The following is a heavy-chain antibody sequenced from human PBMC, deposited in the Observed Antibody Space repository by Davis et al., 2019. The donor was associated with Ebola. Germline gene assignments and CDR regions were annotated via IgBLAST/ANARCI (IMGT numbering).Heavy chain of an antibody. CDR2: IFYTGST. Sequence: MPSETLSLTCTVSGGSISRYYWSWIRQPPGKALEWIGYIFYTGSTNYNPSLKSRVTISVDTSKNQFSLKLSSVTAADTAVYYCARLDLRPKGGLDYWGQGTLVTVSS. V-gene: IGHV4-59*08. CDR3: ARLDLRPKGGLDY. D-gene: IGHD3-3*01. J-gene: IGHJ4*02. CDR1: GGSISRYY.